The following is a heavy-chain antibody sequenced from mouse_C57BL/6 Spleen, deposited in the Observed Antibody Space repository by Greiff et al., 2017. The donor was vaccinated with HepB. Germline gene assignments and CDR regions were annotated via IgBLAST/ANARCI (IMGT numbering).Heavy chain of an antibody. CDR1: GFTFSDYY. CDR3: ARAPYGTTMDY. Sequence: EVQLVESEGGLVQPGSSMKLSCTASGFTFSDYYMAWVRQVPEKGLEWVANINYDGSSTYYLDSLKSRFIISRDNAKNILYLQMSSLKSEDTATYYCARAPYGTTMDYWGQGTSVTVSS. V-gene: IGHV5-16*01. D-gene: IGHD2-10*02. J-gene: IGHJ4*01. CDR2: INYDGSST.